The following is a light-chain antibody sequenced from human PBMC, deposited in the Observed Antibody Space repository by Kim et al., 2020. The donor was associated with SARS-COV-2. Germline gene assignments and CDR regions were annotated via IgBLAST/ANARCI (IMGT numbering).Light chain of an antibody. V-gene: IGLV3-21*04. Sequence: SYELTQPPSVSVAPGKTARITCGGKNIGSKSVHWYQQKPGQAPVLVIYYDSDRPSGIPERFSGSNSGNTATLTISRVEAGDEADYYCQVWDSSSDHPVFGGGTQLTV. CDR2: YDS. CDR1: NIGSKS. CDR3: QVWDSSSDHPV. J-gene: IGLJ2*01.